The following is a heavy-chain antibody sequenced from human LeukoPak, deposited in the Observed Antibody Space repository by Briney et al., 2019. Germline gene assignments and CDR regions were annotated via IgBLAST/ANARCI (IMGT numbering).Heavy chain of an antibody. D-gene: IGHD6-13*01. CDR3: ARRRAIAAAGRPPYYYYYGMDV. Sequence: PSETLSLTCTVSGGSISSYYWSWIRQPPGKGLEWIGYIYYSGSTNYNPSLKSRVTISVDTSKNQFSLKLSSVTAADTAVYYCARRRAIAAAGRPPYYYYYGMDVWGQGTTVTVSS. J-gene: IGHJ6*02. CDR2: IYYSGST. CDR1: GGSISSYY. V-gene: IGHV4-59*08.